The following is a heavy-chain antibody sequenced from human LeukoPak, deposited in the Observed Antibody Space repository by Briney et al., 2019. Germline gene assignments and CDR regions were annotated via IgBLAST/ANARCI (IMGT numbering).Heavy chain of an antibody. Sequence: SSETLSLTCTVSGGSISSSSSYWGWIRQPPGKGLEWIGSVYYSGSAYYNPSLKSRVTISVDTSKNQFSLKLSSVTAADTAVYYCARHRTHLDWFDPWGQGTLVTVSS. CDR1: GGSISSSSSY. J-gene: IGHJ5*02. CDR3: ARHRTHLDWFDP. D-gene: IGHD1-14*01. V-gene: IGHV4-39*01. CDR2: VYYSGSA.